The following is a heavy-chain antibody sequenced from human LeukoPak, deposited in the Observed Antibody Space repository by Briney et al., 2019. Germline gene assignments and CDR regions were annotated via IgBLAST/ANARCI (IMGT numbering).Heavy chain of an antibody. CDR1: GGSISSGSYY. CDR3: ARGRFLEWLLPPRGYYYYYMDV. CDR2: IYTSGST. J-gene: IGHJ6*03. Sequence: SETLSLTCTVSGGSISSGSYYWSWIRQPAGKGLEWIGRIYTSGSTNYNPSLKSRVTISVDTSKNQFSLKLSSVTAADTAVYYCARGRFLEWLLPPRGYYYYYMDVWGKGTTVTVSS. V-gene: IGHV4-61*02. D-gene: IGHD3-3*01.